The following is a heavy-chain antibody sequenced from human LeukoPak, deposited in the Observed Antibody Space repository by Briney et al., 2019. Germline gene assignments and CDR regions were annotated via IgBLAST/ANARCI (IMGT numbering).Heavy chain of an antibody. Sequence: GGSLRLSCAASGFTFSSYWMSWVRQAPGKGLEWVANIKQDGSEKYYADSVKGRFTISRDNAKNSLYLQMNSLRAEDTAVYYCARVFYGNYDILTGYYYFDYWGQGTLVTVSS. CDR1: GFTFSSYW. CDR2: IKQDGSEK. J-gene: IGHJ4*02. V-gene: IGHV3-7*03. D-gene: IGHD3-9*01. CDR3: ARVFYGNYDILTGYYYFDY.